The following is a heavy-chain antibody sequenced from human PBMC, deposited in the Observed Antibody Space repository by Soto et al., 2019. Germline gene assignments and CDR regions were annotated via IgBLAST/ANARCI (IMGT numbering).Heavy chain of an antibody. V-gene: IGHV3-49*04. J-gene: IGHJ4*02. CDR3: AKDFSTSRLGFDY. CDR1: GFTFGDFA. Sequence: QRLSCSTSGFTFGDFALSWVRQAPGRGLEWVGIIRGKTYGGTTEYAASVKGRFTISKDDSNSVAYLQMDSLKAEDTAMYYCAKDFSTSRLGFDYWGLGTLVTVSS. CDR2: IRGKTYGGTT.